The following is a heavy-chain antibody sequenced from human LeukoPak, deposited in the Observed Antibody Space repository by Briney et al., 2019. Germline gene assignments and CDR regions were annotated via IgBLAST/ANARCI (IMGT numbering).Heavy chain of an antibody. CDR2: VFYPGST. D-gene: IGHD6-13*01. V-gene: IGHV4-59*11. CDR1: GGSINSHY. CDR3: ASRPAGSTWYGVFDY. J-gene: IGHJ4*02. Sequence: SETLYLTCTVSGGSINSHYWSWTRQPPGKGLEWIGYVFYPGSTNYNPSLKSRVTMSLDTFRDQFSLRLTSVTAADTAIYYCASRPAGSTWYGVFDYWSRGTLVTVSS.